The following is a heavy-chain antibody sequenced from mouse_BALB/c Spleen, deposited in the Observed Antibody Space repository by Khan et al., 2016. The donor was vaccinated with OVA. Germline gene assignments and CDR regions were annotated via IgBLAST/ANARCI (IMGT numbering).Heavy chain of an antibody. V-gene: IGHV1-4*01. Sequence: QVQLKESGAELVRPGVSVKMSCKASGYTFTSYWMHWVKQRPGQGLEWIGYINPSTGYTEYNQRFKDKATLTADKSSSTAYMQLSSLTSEESAVYYCANHGSSSAWLTYWGQGTLVTVSA. CDR2: INPSTGYT. D-gene: IGHD1-1*01. CDR3: ANHGSSSAWLTY. J-gene: IGHJ3*01. CDR1: GYTFTSYW.